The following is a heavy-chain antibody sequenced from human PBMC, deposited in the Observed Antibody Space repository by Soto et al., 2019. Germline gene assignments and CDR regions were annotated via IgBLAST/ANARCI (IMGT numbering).Heavy chain of an antibody. CDR2: VYYTGST. CDR1: GSPISSYY. D-gene: IGHD3-10*01. CDR3: ATGQIYYGSHY. Sequence: PSETLSLTCNVSGSPISSYYWSWFRQPPGQGLEWIGYVYYTGSTNYNPSLMSRVTISLDTSKNQFSLKLSSVTAADTAVYYCATGQIYYGSHYWGQGTLVTVSS. V-gene: IGHV4-59*01. J-gene: IGHJ4*02.